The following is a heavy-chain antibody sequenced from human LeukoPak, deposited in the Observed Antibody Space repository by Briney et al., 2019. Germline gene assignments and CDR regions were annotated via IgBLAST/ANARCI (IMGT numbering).Heavy chain of an antibody. CDR1: GFTFSSYG. V-gene: IGHV3-33*01. CDR3: ARDTTGGAAAGFDY. D-gene: IGHD6-13*01. J-gene: IGHJ4*02. Sequence: GGSLGLSCAASGFTFSSYGMHWVRQAPGKGLEWVAVIWYDGSNKYYADSVKGRFTISRDNSKNTLYLQMNSLRAEDTAVYYCARDTTGGAAAGFDYWGQGTLVTVSS. CDR2: IWYDGSNK.